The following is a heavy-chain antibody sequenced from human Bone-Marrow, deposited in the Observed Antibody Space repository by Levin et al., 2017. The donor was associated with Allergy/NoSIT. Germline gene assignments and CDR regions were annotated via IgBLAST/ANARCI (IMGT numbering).Heavy chain of an antibody. Sequence: GGSLRLSCAASGFTFSSYSMNWVRQAPGKGLEWVSSISSSSSYIYYADSVKGRFTISRDNAKNSLYLQMNSLRAEDTAVYYCARVGTEGYYYMDVWGKGTAVTVSS. D-gene: IGHD7-27*01. CDR1: GFTFSSYS. CDR3: ARVGTEGYYYMDV. CDR2: ISSSSSYI. J-gene: IGHJ6*03. V-gene: IGHV3-21*01.